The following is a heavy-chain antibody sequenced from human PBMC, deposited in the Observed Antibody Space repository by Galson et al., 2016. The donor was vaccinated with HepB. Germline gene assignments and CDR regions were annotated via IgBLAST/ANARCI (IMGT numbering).Heavy chain of an antibody. V-gene: IGHV3-23*01. CDR3: AKGRSAIAAAGLNY. D-gene: IGHD6-13*01. J-gene: IGHJ4*02. CDR1: GFTFKNYA. Sequence: SLRLSCAASGFTFKNYAMNWVRQAPGKGLEWVSVVSGSGDNTYYADSVKGRLTISRDNSNNTLFLQMSSLRVEDTAVYYCAKGRSAIAAAGLNYWGQGTLVTVSS. CDR2: VSGSGDNT.